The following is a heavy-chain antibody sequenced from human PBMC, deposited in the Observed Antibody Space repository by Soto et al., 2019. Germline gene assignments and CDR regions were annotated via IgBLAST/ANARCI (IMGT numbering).Heavy chain of an antibody. CDR3: ARVERAYCGGDCYDY. D-gene: IGHD2-21*01. J-gene: IGHJ4*02. CDR1: GFTFSSYS. CDR2: ISSSSSYI. Sequence: VQLVESGGGLVKPGGSLRLSCEASGFTFSSYSMNWVRQAPGKGLEWVSSISSSSSYIYYADSVKGRFTISRDNAKNSLYLQMNSLRAEDTAVYYCARVERAYCGGDCYDYWGQGTLVTVSS. V-gene: IGHV3-21*01.